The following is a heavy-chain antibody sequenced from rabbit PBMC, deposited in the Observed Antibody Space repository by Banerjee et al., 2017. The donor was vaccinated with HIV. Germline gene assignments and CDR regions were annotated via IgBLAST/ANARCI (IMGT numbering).Heavy chain of an antibody. Sequence: QEQLEESGGDLVKPGASLTLTCKASGFSFSSSYWICWVRQAPGKGLELIGCIYGGDSGTTWYASWVNGRFTISSHNAQNTLYLQLNSLTAADTATYFCARDQANYDGYGFNLWGPGTLVTVS. CDR1: GFSFSSSYW. D-gene: IGHD6-1*01. J-gene: IGHJ4*01. CDR3: ARDQANYDGYGFNL. CDR2: IYGGDSGTT. V-gene: IGHV1S45*01.